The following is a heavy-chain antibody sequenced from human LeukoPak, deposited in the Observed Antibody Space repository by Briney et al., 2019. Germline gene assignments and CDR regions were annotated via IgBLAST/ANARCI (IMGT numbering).Heavy chain of an antibody. J-gene: IGHJ5*02. CDR3: ARLMGSDCSGGSCPFDP. V-gene: IGHV4-59*08. CDR2: IYYSGST. D-gene: IGHD2-15*01. CDR1: GGSISSYY. Sequence: SETLSLTCTVSGGSISSYYWSWIRQPPGKGLEWIGYIYYSGSTNYNPSLKSRVTISVDTSKNQFSLKLSALTAADTAVYYCARLMGSDCSGGSCPFDPWGQGTLVTVSS.